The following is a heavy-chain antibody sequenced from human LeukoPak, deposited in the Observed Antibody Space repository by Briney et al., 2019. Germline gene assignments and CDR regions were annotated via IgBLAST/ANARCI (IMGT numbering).Heavy chain of an antibody. CDR2: ISPSGLTI. V-gene: IGHV3-11*01. CDR1: GFIFSDYY. D-gene: IGHD6-19*01. Sequence: GGSLRLSCAASGFIFSDYYMSWIRQAPGKGLEWVSYISPSGLTIYYADSVRGRFTISRDNAKNSLSLQMNSLRPEDTAVYFCARSIAVAEPFDHWGQGTLVPVSS. CDR3: ARSIAVAEPFDH. J-gene: IGHJ4*02.